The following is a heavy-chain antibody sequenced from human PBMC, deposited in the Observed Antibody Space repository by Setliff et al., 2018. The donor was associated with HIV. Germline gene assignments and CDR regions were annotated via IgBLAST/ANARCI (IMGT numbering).Heavy chain of an antibody. CDR3: ARHKSQPYYFDY. J-gene: IGHJ4*02. CDR2: IYYSGST. V-gene: IGHV4-59*08. CDR1: GGPISNYY. Sequence: PSETLSLTCTVSGGPISNYYWSWIRQPPGKGLAWIGYIYYSGSTNYNPSLKSRVTISVDTSKNQFSLKLSSVTAADTAVYYCARHKSQPYYFDYWGQGTLVTVSS.